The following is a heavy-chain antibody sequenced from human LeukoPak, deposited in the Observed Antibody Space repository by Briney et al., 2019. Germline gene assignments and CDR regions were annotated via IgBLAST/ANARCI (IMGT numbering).Heavy chain of an antibody. CDR3: ARAGSFRSDY. Sequence: QTGGSLRLSCAASGFTFSNSWMHWVRHVPGKGLLWVSRMNSDGSITNYADSVKGRFTISRDNARNTLYLQIHTLTVEDTAVYYCARAGSFRSDYWGQGTLVTVSS. D-gene: IGHD1-14*01. V-gene: IGHV3-74*01. J-gene: IGHJ4*02. CDR1: GFTFSNSW. CDR2: MNSDGSIT.